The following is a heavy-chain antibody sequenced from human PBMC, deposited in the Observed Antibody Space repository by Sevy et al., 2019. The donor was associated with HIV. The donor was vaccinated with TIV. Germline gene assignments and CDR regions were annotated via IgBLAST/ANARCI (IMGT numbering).Heavy chain of an antibody. CDR1: GFTFSGYT. J-gene: IGHJ4*02. Sequence: GGSLRLSCTAAGFTFSGYTMNWVRQAPGKGLEWIGSISGTSRYIEYADSVKGRFTISRDTAKNSLYLQMKSLTAEDTAVYFCVRATYISGSDYFDYWGQGTLVTVSS. CDR2: ISGTSRYI. V-gene: IGHV3-21*03. D-gene: IGHD5-18*01. CDR3: VRATYISGSDYFDY.